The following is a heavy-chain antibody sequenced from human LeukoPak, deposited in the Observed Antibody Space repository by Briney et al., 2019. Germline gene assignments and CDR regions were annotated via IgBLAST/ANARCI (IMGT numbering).Heavy chain of an antibody. CDR3: ARLARDGYKWSAFDV. Sequence: GGSLRLSCAASGFQFSRNGMNWVRQAPGKGLEWVSYMTTSGTTINYADSEKGRFTISRDNAKSSLYMQMNSLRAEDTAVYYCARLARDGYKWSAFDVWGQGTMVTVSS. CDR1: GFQFSRNG. CDR2: MTTSGTTI. J-gene: IGHJ3*01. D-gene: IGHD5-24*01. V-gene: IGHV3-48*03.